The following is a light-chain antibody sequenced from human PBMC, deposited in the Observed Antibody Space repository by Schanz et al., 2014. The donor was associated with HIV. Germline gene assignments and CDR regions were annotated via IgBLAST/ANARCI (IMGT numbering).Light chain of an antibody. J-gene: IGLJ2*01. CDR2: EGS. CDR3: CSYASSSTLV. Sequence: QSALTQSASVSGSPGQSITISCTGTISDVGSYNLVSWYQQHPGKAPKLIIYEGSKRPLGVSNRFSGSKSGNTASLTISGLQAEDEADYYCCSYASSSTLVFGGGTKLTVL. CDR1: ISDVGSYNL. V-gene: IGLV2-14*02.